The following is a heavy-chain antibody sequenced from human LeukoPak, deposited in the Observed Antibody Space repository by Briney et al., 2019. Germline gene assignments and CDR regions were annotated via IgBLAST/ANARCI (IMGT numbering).Heavy chain of an antibody. CDR1: GGSISSYY. CDR3: ARDGVDTAVVTELYYYYYYYMDV. J-gene: IGHJ6*03. CDR2: IYTSGIT. Sequence: SETLSLTCTVSGGSISSYYWSWIRQPAGQGLEWIGRIYTSGITNYNPSLKSRVTMSVDTSKNQFSLKLSSVTAADTAVYYCARDGVDTAVVTELYYYYYYYMDVWGKGTTVTVSS. D-gene: IGHD5-18*01. V-gene: IGHV4-4*07.